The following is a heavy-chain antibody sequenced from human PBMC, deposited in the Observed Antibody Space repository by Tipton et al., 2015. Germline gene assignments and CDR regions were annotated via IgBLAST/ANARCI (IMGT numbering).Heavy chain of an antibody. V-gene: IGHV4-38-2*01. D-gene: IGHD3-9*01. CDR3: ACQDYDSLTRDYQTVDY. J-gene: IGHJ4*02. CDR2: ISHSGNT. CDR1: AYSISSDYY. Sequence: GLVKPSETLSLTCAVSAYSISSDYYWGWIRQPPGKGLEWIGSISHSGNTYYNPSLKSRVAMSVDTSNNHFSLRLTSLTASDTAVYYCACQDYDSLTRDYQTVDYWGQGTLVTVSS.